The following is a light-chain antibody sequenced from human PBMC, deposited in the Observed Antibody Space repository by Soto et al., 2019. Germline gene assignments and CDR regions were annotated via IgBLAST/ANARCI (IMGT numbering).Light chain of an antibody. Sequence: DIQMTQSPSSLSASVGDRVTITCRASQSISSYLNWYQQKPGKAPKLLIYAASSLQSGVPSRFSGSGSGTDFTLSICRMQPEDFASHYCQESYSTPYTFGQGTKLVIK. V-gene: IGKV1-39*01. CDR2: AAS. CDR3: QESYSTPYT. J-gene: IGKJ2*01. CDR1: QSISSY.